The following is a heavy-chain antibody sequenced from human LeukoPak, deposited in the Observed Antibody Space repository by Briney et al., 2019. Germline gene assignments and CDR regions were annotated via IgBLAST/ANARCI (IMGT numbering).Heavy chain of an antibody. V-gene: IGHV1-69*13. CDR2: LIPIFGTA. Sequence: GASAKVSCKASGGTFSSYAISWVRQAPGQGLEWMGGLIPIFGTANYAQKFQGRVTITADESTSTAYMELSSLRSEDTAVYYCAREAYGSGDPYYFDYWGQGTLVTVSS. CDR1: GGTFSSYA. J-gene: IGHJ4*02. D-gene: IGHD3-10*01. CDR3: AREAYGSGDPYYFDY.